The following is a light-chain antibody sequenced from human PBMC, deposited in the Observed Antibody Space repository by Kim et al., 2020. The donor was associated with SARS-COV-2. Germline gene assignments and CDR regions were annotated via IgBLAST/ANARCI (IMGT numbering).Light chain of an antibody. Sequence: PGERATLSCRASQSVSSNLAWYQQKPGQAPRLLIYGASTRATGIPARFSGSGSGTEFTLTISSLQSEDFAVYYCQQYNSWPPKYTFGQGTKVDIK. V-gene: IGKV3-15*01. CDR2: GAS. J-gene: IGKJ2*01. CDR1: QSVSSN. CDR3: QQYNSWPPKYT.